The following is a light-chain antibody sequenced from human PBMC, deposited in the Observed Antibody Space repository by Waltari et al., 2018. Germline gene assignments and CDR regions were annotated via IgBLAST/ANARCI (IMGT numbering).Light chain of an antibody. CDR2: NNN. V-gene: IGLV1-44*01. Sequence: QSVLIQPPSASGTPAKRVNISCSGSSSNIRHNIVNWYHQLPGTAPKLLFYNNNQRPSGVPDRFSASKSGTSASLAISGLQSEDEADYYCATWDDSLNGVVFGGGTKLTVL. CDR1: SSNIRHNI. J-gene: IGLJ2*01. CDR3: ATWDDSLNGVV.